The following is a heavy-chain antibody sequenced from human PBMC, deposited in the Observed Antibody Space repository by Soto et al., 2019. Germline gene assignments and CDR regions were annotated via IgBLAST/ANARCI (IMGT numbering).Heavy chain of an antibody. CDR2: INHSGST. CDR3: ARGRPISGWYYYYYGMDV. J-gene: IGHJ6*01. Sequence: SETLSLTYAVYGGTFSGYYWSWIRQPPGKGLEWIGEINHSGSTNYNPSLKSRVTISVDTSKNQFSLKLSCVTAADTAVYYCARGRPISGWYYYYYGMDVWGQGTTVTVSS. CDR1: GGTFSGYY. D-gene: IGHD6-19*01. V-gene: IGHV4-34*01.